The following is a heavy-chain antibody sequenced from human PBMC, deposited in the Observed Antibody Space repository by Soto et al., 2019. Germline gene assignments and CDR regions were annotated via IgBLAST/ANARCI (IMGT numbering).Heavy chain of an antibody. CDR2: IIPIFGTI. V-gene: IGHV1-69*13. J-gene: IGHJ4*02. Sequence: SVKVSCKASGGTFSRYPIAWVRQAPGHGLEWMGQIIPIFGTISHAQNFQGRITITADESTSTAYMELSSLRSDDTDVYYCAIPCTAAATKGYDYWCQGTLVTVS. CDR3: AIPCTAAATKGYDY. D-gene: IGHD1-1*01. CDR1: GGTFSRYP.